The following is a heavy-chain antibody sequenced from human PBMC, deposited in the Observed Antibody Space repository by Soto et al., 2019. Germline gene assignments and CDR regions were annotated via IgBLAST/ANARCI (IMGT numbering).Heavy chain of an antibody. CDR3: ARWLEVLTTSDS. CDR1: GFNFSDYY. CDR2: ISSSSRDT. J-gene: IGHJ4*02. V-gene: IGHV3-11*06. D-gene: IGHD2-21*02. Sequence: GSLRLSCAASGFNFSDYYMSCIRQSPGKGLEWISYISSSSRDTEYADSVKGRFMISRDNAKRSMSLQMNSLRVDDTAVYYCARWLEVLTTSDSWGQGTLVTVYS.